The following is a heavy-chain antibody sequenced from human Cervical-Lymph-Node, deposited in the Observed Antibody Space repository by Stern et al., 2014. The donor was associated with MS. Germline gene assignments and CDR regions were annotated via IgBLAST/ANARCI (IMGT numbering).Heavy chain of an antibody. V-gene: IGHV5-51*01. D-gene: IGHD3-22*01. CDR1: GYSFSNFW. J-gene: IGHJ3*02. CDR3: VRRRDSDSYDTFDI. Sequence: EVQLLESGAEVKKPGESLKISCKTSGYSFSNFWIGWVRQKPGKGLEWMGIFYPEDSVTTYSPAFQAHLPISADQSISTAYLQWRSLKASDTAMYYCVRRRDSDSYDTFDIWGQGTMLIVSS. CDR2: FYPEDSVT.